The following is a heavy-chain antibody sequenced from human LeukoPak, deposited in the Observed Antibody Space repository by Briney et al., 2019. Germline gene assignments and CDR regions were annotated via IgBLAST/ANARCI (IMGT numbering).Heavy chain of an antibody. D-gene: IGHD2-2*01. J-gene: IGHJ3*02. CDR1: GGSFSGYY. CDR2: INHSGST. V-gene: IGHV4-34*01. CDR3: ARLPLKVIVVVPGRNAFDI. Sequence: SETLSLTCAVYGGSFSGYYWSWIRQPPGKGLEWFGEINHSGSTNYNPSLKSRVTISVDTSKTQFSLTLRSVTAADTAVYYCARLPLKVIVVVPGRNAFDIWGQGTMVTVSS.